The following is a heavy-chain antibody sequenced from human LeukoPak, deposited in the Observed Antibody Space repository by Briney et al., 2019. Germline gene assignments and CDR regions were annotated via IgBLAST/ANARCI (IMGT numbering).Heavy chain of an antibody. J-gene: IGHJ4*02. D-gene: IGHD5-18*01. CDR2: ISSSSSYI. CDR1: GFTFSSYS. CDR3: ASNSSHFDY. V-gene: IGHV3-21*01. Sequence: HGGSLRLSCAASGFTFSSYSMNWVRQAPGKRLEWVSSISSSSSYIYYADSVKGPFTISRDNAKNSLYLQMNSLRAEDTAVYYCASNSSHFDYWGQGTLVTVSS.